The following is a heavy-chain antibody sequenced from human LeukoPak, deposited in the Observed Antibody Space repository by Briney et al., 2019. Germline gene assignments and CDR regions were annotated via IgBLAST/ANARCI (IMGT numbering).Heavy chain of an antibody. D-gene: IGHD2-15*01. J-gene: IGHJ6*03. V-gene: IGHV4-4*07. CDR2: IYASGST. CDR3: ARTSQVGYFYYYMDV. CDR1: GGSINGYY. Sequence: PSETLSLTCTVSGGSINGYYWSWIRQPAGKGLEWIGRIYASGSTNYNPSLKSRVTMSVDTSNNQFSLKLSSVTAADTAMYYCARTSQVGYFYYYMDVWGKGTTVTVSS.